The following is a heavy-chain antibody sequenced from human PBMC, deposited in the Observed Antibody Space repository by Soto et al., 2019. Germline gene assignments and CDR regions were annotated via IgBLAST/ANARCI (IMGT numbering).Heavy chain of an antibody. J-gene: IGHJ5*02. Sequence: SETLSLTCTVSGGSISSSSYYWSWIRQPPGKGLEWVGSIFYSGSTYYNPSLRSRVTVSVDTSKNQFSLRLSSVTAADTAVYYCARQPSAYSYGGRFDPWGQGTLVTVSS. CDR2: IFYSGST. CDR1: GGSISSSSYY. CDR3: ARQPSAYSYGGRFDP. D-gene: IGHD5-18*01. V-gene: IGHV4-39*01.